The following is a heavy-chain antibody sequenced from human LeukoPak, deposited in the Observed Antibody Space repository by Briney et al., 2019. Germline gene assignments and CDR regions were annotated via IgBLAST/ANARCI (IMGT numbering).Heavy chain of an antibody. Sequence: GGSLRLSCAASGFTVSSNYMSGVRQAPGKGLEGVSVIYSGGSTYYDDSVKGRFTISRDNSKNTLYLQMNSLRAEDTAVYYCARVAVYSGYDYLFDYWGQGTLVTVSS. D-gene: IGHD5-12*01. CDR3: ARVAVYSGYDYLFDY. CDR1: GFTVSSNY. J-gene: IGHJ4*02. CDR2: IYSGGST. V-gene: IGHV3-53*01.